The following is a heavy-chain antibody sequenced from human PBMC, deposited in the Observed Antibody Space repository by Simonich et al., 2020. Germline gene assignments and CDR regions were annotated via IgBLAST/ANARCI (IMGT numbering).Heavy chain of an antibody. Sequence: QVQLVQSGAEVKKPGASVKVSCKASGYTFTSYGISWGRQAPGQGLEWMGGISDYNGNTNYAQKLQGRVTMTPDTSTSTAYMELRSLRSDDTAVYYCARSTTGTTAFDIWGQGTMVTVSS. CDR1: GYTFTSYG. J-gene: IGHJ3*02. CDR3: ARSTTGTTAFDI. CDR2: ISDYNGNT. D-gene: IGHD1-1*01. V-gene: IGHV1-18*01.